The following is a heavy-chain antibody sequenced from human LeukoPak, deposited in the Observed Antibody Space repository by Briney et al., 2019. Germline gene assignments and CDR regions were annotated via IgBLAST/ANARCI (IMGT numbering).Heavy chain of an antibody. D-gene: IGHD3-10*01. CDR1: GYTLTDLS. V-gene: IGHV1-24*01. CDR2: FDPEDGET. CDR3: ATGGSGSYYELDY. J-gene: IGHJ4*02. Sequence: ASVKVSCKVSGYTLTDLSMHWVRQAPGKGLEWMGGFDPEDGETIYAQKFQGRVTMTEDTSTDTAYMELSSLRSEDTAVYYCATGGSGSYYELDYWGQGTLVTVSS.